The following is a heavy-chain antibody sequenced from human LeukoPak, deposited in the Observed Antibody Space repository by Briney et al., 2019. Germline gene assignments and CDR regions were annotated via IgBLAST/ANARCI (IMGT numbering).Heavy chain of an antibody. D-gene: IGHD6-13*01. J-gene: IGHJ4*02. CDR3: VGYISWYYFDY. CDR2: ISYDGSNK. V-gene: IGHV3-30*03. Sequence: PGGSLRLSCAASGFTFSSYAMHWVRQAPGKGLGWVAVISYDGSNKYYADSVKGRFTISRDNSKNTLYLQMNSLRAEDTAVYYCVGYISWYYFDYWGQGTLVTVSS. CDR1: GFTFSSYA.